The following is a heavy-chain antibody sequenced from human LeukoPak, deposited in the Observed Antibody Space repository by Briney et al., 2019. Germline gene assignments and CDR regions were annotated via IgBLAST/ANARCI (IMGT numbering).Heavy chain of an antibody. D-gene: IGHD5-12*01. CDR1: GYTFTGYY. CDR3: SASFSGYDRLFDY. J-gene: IGHJ4*02. CDR2: INPNSGGT. V-gene: IGHV1-2*06. Sequence: ASVKVSCKASGYTFTGYYMHWMRQVPGQGLEWMGRINPNSGGTNYAQKFQDRVTMTRDTSISTAYMELNRLTSDDTAVYYCSASFSGYDRLFDYWGQGTLVTVSS.